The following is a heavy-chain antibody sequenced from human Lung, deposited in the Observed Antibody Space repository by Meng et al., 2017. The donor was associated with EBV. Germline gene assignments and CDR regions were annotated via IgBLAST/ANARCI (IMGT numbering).Heavy chain of an antibody. D-gene: IGHD5-12*01. CDR2: IYTSGST. V-gene: IGHV4-4*07. CDR1: GGSISSYY. J-gene: IGHJ4*02. Sequence: QWQVEGSGPELVKPSEPRSPPCTVSGGSISSYYWSWIRQPAGKGLEWIGRIYTSGSTNYNPSLKSRATMSVDTSKNQFSLKLSSVTAADTAVYYCARDPGLGYSGYDGILGYWGQGTLVTVSS. CDR3: ARDPGLGYSGYDGILGY.